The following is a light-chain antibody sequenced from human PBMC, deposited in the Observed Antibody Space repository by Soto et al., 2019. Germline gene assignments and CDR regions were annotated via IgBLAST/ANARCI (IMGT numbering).Light chain of an antibody. V-gene: IGKV3-11*01. CDR3: QQSSNWPPDNT. CDR2: DAS. Sequence: TQSRANLSVSPGERATLSSMASQSVSSKLAWYQQKPGQAPRILIHDASNTATGIPARFSGSGSGTDFTLTISSLETEDFAVYYCQQSSNWPPDNTFGQGTQREIK. CDR1: QSVSSK. J-gene: IGKJ5*01.